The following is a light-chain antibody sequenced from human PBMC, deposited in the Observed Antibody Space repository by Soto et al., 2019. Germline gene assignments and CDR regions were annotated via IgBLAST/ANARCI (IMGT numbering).Light chain of an antibody. CDR3: SSYRSSSTPV. J-gene: IGLJ3*02. V-gene: IGLV2-14*01. CDR2: EVS. Sequence: QSALTQPASVSGSPGQSITISCAGTNSDIGAYNFVSWYQQLPDKAPKLIIYEVSHRPSGISNRFSGSKSGNSASLSISGLQPDDESYYYCSSYRSSSTPVFGGGTKLTVL. CDR1: NSDIGAYNF.